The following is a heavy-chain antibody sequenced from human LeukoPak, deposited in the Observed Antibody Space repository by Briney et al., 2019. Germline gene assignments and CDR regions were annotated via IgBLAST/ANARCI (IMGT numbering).Heavy chain of an antibody. CDR1: GYTFTGYY. CDR2: INPNSGGT. J-gene: IGHJ4*02. D-gene: IGHD6-13*01. Sequence: GASVKVSCKASGYTFTGYYMHWVRQAPGQGLEWMGWINPNSGGTNYAQKFQGRVTMTRDTSISTAYMELSRLRSDDTAVYYCVRATYSSSRSPFDYWGQGTLVTVSS. V-gene: IGHV1-2*02. CDR3: VRATYSSSRSPFDY.